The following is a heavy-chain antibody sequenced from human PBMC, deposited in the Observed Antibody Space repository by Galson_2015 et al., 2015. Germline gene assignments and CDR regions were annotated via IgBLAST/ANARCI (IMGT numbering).Heavy chain of an antibody. CDR2: IYSGGST. CDR1: GFTVSSNY. D-gene: IGHD3-3*01. V-gene: IGHV3-66*02. Sequence: SLRLSCAASGFTVSSNYMSWVRQAPGKGLEWVSVIYSGGSTYYADSVKGRFTISRDNSKNTLYLQMNSLRAEDTAVYYCARDSPRITISGVVTKDYYYYGMDVWGQGTTVTVSS. J-gene: IGHJ6*02. CDR3: ARDSPRITISGVVTKDYYYYGMDV.